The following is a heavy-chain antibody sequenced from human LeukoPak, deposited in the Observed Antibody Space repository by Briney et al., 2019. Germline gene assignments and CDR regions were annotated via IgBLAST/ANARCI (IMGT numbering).Heavy chain of an antibody. Sequence: PGRSLRLSCSSSGFPFNEYIMHWVRQTPDKGLEWVSLLWYDGSKTYSADFVKGRFTISRDSSKNSLYLQMSSLRAEDTAVYYCARGRPHYDSNGHYPDFDYWGQGTLVTVSS. CDR2: LWYDGSKT. CDR3: ARGRPHYDSNGHYPDFDY. J-gene: IGHJ4*02. CDR1: GFPFNEYI. D-gene: IGHD3-22*01. V-gene: IGHV3-33*01.